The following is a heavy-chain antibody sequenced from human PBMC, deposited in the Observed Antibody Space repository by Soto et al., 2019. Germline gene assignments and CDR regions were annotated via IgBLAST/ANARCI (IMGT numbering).Heavy chain of an antibody. Sequence: QVQLVQSGAEVKKPGSSVKVSCKASGGTFSSYTISWVRQAPGQGLEWMGRIIPILGIANYAQKFQGRVTITADKSTSTAYMELSSLRSEDTAVYYCARVRKGYYGSGSYYLDYWGQGTLFTVSS. V-gene: IGHV1-69*02. J-gene: IGHJ4*02. D-gene: IGHD3-10*01. CDR1: GGTFSSYT. CDR2: IIPILGIA. CDR3: ARVRKGYYGSGSYYLDY.